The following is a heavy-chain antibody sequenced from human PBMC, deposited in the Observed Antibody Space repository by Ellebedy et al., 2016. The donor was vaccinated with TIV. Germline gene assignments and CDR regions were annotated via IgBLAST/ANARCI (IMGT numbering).Heavy chain of an antibody. Sequence: GSLRLXXAVYGGSFSGYYWSWIRQPPGKGLEWIGEINHSGSTNYNPSLKSRVTISVDTSKNQFSLKLSSVTAADTAVYYCASSPSRNTAIHYWGQGTLVTVSS. V-gene: IGHV4-34*01. CDR3: ASSPSRNTAIHY. CDR1: GGSFSGYY. D-gene: IGHD5-18*01. CDR2: INHSGST. J-gene: IGHJ4*02.